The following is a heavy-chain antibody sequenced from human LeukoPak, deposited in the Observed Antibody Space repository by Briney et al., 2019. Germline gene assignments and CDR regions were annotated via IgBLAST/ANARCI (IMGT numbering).Heavy chain of an antibody. CDR1: GFSFRTYG. D-gene: IGHD3-16*02. J-gene: IGHJ4*02. CDR3: ARELSREKDY. CDR2: INTDGSST. V-gene: IGHV3-74*01. Sequence: PGGSLRLSCAASGFSFRTYGMHWVRQAPGKGLVWVSRINTDGSSTTYVDSVKGRFTISRDNAKNTLYLQMNSLRAEDTAVYYCARELSREKDYWGQGTLVTVSS.